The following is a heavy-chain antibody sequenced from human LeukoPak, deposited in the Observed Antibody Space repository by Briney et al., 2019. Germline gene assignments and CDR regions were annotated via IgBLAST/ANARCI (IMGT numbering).Heavy chain of an antibody. CDR2: VWYDGSNK. D-gene: IGHD2-2*01. V-gene: IGHV3-33*01. Sequence: GGSLRLSCAASGFTFSSYGMHWVRQAPGKGLEWVAVVWYDGSNKYYADSVKGRFTISRDNSKNTLYLQMNSLRAEDTAVYYCARDLGDDLGYCSSTSCLMYAFDIWGQGTMVTVSS. J-gene: IGHJ3*02. CDR3: ARDLGDDLGYCSSTSCLMYAFDI. CDR1: GFTFSSYG.